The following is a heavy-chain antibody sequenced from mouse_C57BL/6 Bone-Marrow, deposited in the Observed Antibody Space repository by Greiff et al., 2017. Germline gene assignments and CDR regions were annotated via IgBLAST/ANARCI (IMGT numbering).Heavy chain of an antibody. J-gene: IGHJ2*01. V-gene: IGHV1-81*01. D-gene: IGHD1-1*01. CDR2: IYPRSGNT. Sequence: VQLQQSGAELARPGASVKLSCKASGYTFTSYGISWVKQRTGQGLEWIGEIYPRSGNTYYNEKFKGKATLTADKSSSTAYMELRSLTSEDSAVYFCAGGGSSSHFDYWGQGTTLPVSS. CDR1: GYTFTSYG. CDR3: AGGGSSSHFDY.